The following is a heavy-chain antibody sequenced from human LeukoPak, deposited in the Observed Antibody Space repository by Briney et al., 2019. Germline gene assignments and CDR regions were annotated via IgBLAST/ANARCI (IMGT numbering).Heavy chain of an antibody. CDR1: GGSISSSTYY. CDR3: ARHDDLYSSIDY. D-gene: IGHD6-13*01. Sequence: PSETLSLTCTVSGGSISSSTYYWGWIRQPPGKGLEWIGSISYSGRTYYNQSLKSRVTISADTSKNQFSLKLSSVTAADTAVYYCARHDDLYSSIDYWGQGTLVTVSS. CDR2: ISYSGRT. V-gene: IGHV4-39*01. J-gene: IGHJ4*02.